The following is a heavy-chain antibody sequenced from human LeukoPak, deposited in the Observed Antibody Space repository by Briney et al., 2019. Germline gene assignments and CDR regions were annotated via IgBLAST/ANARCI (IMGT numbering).Heavy chain of an antibody. CDR1: GGSISSGGYS. CDR3: ARDSDFMTTATYFDY. CDR2: IYHSGST. D-gene: IGHD4-17*01. J-gene: IGHJ4*02. Sequence: SQTLSLTCAVSGGSISSGGYSWSWIRQPPGKGLEWIGYIYHSGSTYYNPSLKSRVTISVDTSKNQFSLKLSSVTAADTAVYYCARDSDFMTTATYFDYWGQGTLVTVSS. V-gene: IGHV4-30-2*05.